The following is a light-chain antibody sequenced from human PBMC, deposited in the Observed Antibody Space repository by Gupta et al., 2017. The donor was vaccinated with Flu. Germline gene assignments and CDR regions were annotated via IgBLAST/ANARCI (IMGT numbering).Light chain of an antibody. CDR2: SNN. CDR1: SSNIGSNT. V-gene: IGLV1-44*01. CDR3: AAWDDSLNGYV. J-gene: IGLJ1*01. Sequence: TVTIYCSGSSSNIGSNTVNWYQQLPGTAPKLLIYSNNQRPSGVPDRVSGSKSGTSASLAISGLQSEDEADYYCAAWDDSLNGYVFGTGAKVTVL.